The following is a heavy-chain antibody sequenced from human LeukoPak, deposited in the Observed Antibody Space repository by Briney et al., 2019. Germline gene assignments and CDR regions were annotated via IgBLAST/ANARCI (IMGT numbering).Heavy chain of an antibody. CDR1: GGSISSGGYS. V-gene: IGHV4-30-2*01. D-gene: IGHD3-10*01. J-gene: IGHJ5*02. CDR2: IYHSGST. Sequence: PSQTLSLTCAVPGGSISSGGYSWSWIRQPPGKGLEWIGYIYHSGSTYYNPSLKSRVTISVDRSKNQFSLKLSSVTAADTAVYYCARDRASYGSGSYYSFGWFDPWGQGTLVTVSS. CDR3: ARDRASYGSGSYYSFGWFDP.